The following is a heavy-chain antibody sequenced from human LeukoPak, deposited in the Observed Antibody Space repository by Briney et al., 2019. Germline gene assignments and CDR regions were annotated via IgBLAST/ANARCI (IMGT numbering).Heavy chain of an antibody. D-gene: IGHD2-2*01. CDR3: ARDRGVVVPAAMGRFDP. J-gene: IGHJ5*02. V-gene: IGHV1-69*13. CDR1: GGTFSSYA. CDR2: IIPIFGTA. Sequence: SVKVSCKASGGTFSSYAISWVRQAPGQGLEWMGGIIPIFGTANYAQKFQGRVTITADESTSTAYMELSSLRSEDTAVYYRARDRGVVVPAAMGRFDPWGQGTLVTVSS.